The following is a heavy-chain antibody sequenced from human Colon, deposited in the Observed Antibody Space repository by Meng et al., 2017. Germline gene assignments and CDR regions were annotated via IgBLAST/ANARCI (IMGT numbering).Heavy chain of an antibody. J-gene: IGHJ4*02. CDR2: ISGSGGVR. D-gene: IGHD2-21*02. CDR1: GFDFNSYA. CDR3: ANAPNLATALDS. V-gene: IGHV3-23*01. Sequence: EVQLLESGGGLVQPGGSLRLSCAASGFDFNSYARSWVRQVPGKGLEWVASISGSGGVRYYADSVKGRFTISRDNSKDTLYLQLNNLRAADTAIYYCANAPNLATALDSWGQGTLVTVSP.